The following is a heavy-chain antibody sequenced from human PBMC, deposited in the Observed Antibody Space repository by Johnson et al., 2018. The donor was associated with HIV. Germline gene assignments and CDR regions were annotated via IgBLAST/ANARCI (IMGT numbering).Heavy chain of an antibody. CDR3: ANLGDYSGNNGFDI. V-gene: IGHV3-30*18. CDR1: GFTFSSYA. Sequence: QVQLVESGGGVVQPGRSLRLSCAASGFTFSSYAMHWVRQAPGKGLEWVAVISYDGSNKYYADSVKGRFTISRDNSKNTLYLQMNSLRAEDTAVYYCANLGDYSGNNGFDIWGQGTMVTVSS. CDR2: ISYDGSNK. D-gene: IGHD4-23*01. J-gene: IGHJ3*02.